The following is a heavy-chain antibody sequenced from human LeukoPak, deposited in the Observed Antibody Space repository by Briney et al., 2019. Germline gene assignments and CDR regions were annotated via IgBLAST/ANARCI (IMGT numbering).Heavy chain of an antibody. CDR1: GGTFSSYA. V-gene: IGHV1-69*13. CDR3: ASNPKRYCSGGSCPYYYYGMDV. Sequence: SVKVSCKASGGTFSSYAISWVRQAPGQGLEWMGGIIPFFGTANYAQKFQGTVTITADESTSTAYMELSSLRSEDTAMYYCASNPKRYCSGGSCPYYYYGMDVWGQGTMVTVSS. J-gene: IGHJ6*02. CDR2: IIPFFGTA. D-gene: IGHD2-15*01.